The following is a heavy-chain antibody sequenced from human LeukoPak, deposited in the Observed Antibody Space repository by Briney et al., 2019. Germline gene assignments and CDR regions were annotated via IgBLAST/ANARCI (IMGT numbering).Heavy chain of an antibody. CDR1: GYTFTGYY. CDR2: INPNSGGT. J-gene: IGHJ4*02. V-gene: IGHV1-2*06. CDR3: ARVLWFGESDFDY. Sequence: ASVKVSCKASGYTFTGYYMHWVRQAPGQGLEWMGRINPNSGGTNYAQKFQGRVAMTRDTSISTAYMELSGLRSDDTAVYYCARVLWFGESDFDYWGQGTLVTVSS. D-gene: IGHD3-10*01.